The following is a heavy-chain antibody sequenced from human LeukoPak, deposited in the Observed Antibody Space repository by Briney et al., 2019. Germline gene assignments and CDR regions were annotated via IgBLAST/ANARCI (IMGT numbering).Heavy chain of an antibody. CDR2: ISYDGSNK. CDR3: AKGRLAVAGYYFDY. D-gene: IGHD6-19*01. J-gene: IGHJ4*02. CDR1: GFTFSSYG. Sequence: GGSLRLSCAASGFTFSSYGMHWVRQAPGKGLEWVAVISYDGSNKYYADSVKGRFTISRDNSKNTLYLQMNSLSAEDTAVYYCAKGRLAVAGYYFDYWGQGTLVTVSS. V-gene: IGHV3-30*18.